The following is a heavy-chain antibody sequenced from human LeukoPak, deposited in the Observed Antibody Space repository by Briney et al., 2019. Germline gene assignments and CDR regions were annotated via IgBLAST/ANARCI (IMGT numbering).Heavy chain of an antibody. CDR1: DGFISCYY. CDR3: ASFEYSGYDSGPLVDY. V-gene: IGHV4-59*01. D-gene: IGHD5-12*01. J-gene: IGHJ4*02. CDR2: IYYSGYT. Sequence: SDTLSLTCTVSDGFISCYYWSLIRMPPEKGLEWIRNIYYSGYTNYNPSLKSQVTISLDTSKNQFSLKLSSVTAADTAVYYCASFEYSGYDSGPLVDYWGQGTLVTVSS.